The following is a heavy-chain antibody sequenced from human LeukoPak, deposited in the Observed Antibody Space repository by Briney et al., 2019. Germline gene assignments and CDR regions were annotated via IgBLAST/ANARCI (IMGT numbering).Heavy chain of an antibody. Sequence: ASVKVSCKASGYTFTSYYMHWVRQAPGQGLEWMGIINPSGGSTSYAQKFQGRVTMTRDTSTSTVYMELSSLRSEDTAVYYCARAHRNRRYCSSTSCYWLDPWGQGTLVTVSS. CDR3: ARAHRNRRYCSSTSCYWLDP. V-gene: IGHV1-46*01. CDR2: INPSGGST. J-gene: IGHJ5*02. D-gene: IGHD2-2*01. CDR1: GYTFTSYY.